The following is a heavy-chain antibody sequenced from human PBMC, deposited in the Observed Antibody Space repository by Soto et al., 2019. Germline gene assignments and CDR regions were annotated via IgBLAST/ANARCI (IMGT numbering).Heavy chain of an antibody. J-gene: IGHJ4*02. Sequence: GSLRLSCAASGFTVSNLYMTWVRQAPGKGLQWVAVIFSGGSTYYADSVKGRFTISRDNSKNTLYLEMNSLRAEDTAVYYCARDTLGGAYDFLHGGQGTLVTVSS. CDR3: ARDTLGGAYDFLH. V-gene: IGHV3-66*01. CDR2: IFSGGST. D-gene: IGHD3-3*01. CDR1: GFTVSNLY.